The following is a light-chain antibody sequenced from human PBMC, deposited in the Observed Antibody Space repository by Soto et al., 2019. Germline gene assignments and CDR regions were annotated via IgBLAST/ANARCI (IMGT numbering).Light chain of an antibody. J-gene: IGKJ4*01. CDR2: GAS. CDR3: QQYHGYPLT. Sequence: DIQMTQSPSSLSASVGDRVIITCRASHDIGNKIAWFQQKPGKGPKSLIYGASILQSGVPSKFSGSRSATDFTLTITSLQPEDFATYYCQQYHGYPLTFGGGTKLESK. V-gene: IGKV1-16*02. CDR1: HDIGNK.